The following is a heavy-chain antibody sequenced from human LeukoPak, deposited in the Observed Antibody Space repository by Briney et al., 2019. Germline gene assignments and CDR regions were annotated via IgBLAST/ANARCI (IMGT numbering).Heavy chain of an antibody. D-gene: IGHD1-26*01. Sequence: SETLSLTCTVSGGSISSSSYCWGWIRQPPGKGLEWIGSIYYSGSTYYNPSLKSRVTISVDTSKNQFSLKLSSVTAADTAVYYCARDPDARIVGATSFDYWGQGTLVTVSS. J-gene: IGHJ4*02. CDR3: ARDPDARIVGATSFDY. CDR1: GGSISSSSYC. V-gene: IGHV4-39*07. CDR2: IYYSGST.